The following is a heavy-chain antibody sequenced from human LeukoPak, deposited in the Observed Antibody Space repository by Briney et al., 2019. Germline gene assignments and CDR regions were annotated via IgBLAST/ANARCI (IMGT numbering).Heavy chain of an antibody. CDR3: ATASSWSSHYYYYGMDV. CDR1: GYTLTELS. CDR2: FDPEDGET. Sequence: ASVKVSCKVSGYTLTELSMHWVRQTPGKGLEWMGGFDPEDGETIYAQKFQGRVTMTEDTSTDTAYMELSSLRSEDTAVYYCATASSWSSHYYYYGMDVWGQGTTVTASS. V-gene: IGHV1-24*01. D-gene: IGHD6-13*01. J-gene: IGHJ6*02.